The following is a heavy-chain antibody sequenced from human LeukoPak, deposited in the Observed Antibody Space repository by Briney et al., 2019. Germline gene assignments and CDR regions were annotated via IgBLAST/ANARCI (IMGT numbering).Heavy chain of an antibody. J-gene: IGHJ4*02. V-gene: IGHV3-48*03. CDR2: ISSSGSTI. CDR1: GFTSSSYE. D-gene: IGHD6-19*01. Sequence: GGSLRLSCAASGFTSSSYEMNWVRQAPGKGLEWVSYISSSGSTIYYADSVKGRFTISRDNAKSSLYLQMNSLRAEDTAVYYCARDSGGSSGWNRFDYWGQGTLVTVSS. CDR3: ARDSGGSSGWNRFDY.